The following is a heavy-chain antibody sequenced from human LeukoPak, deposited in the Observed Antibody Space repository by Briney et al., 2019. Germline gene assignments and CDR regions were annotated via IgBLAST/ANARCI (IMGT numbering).Heavy chain of an antibody. CDR1: GDSVSSNNVA. CDR2: IYYRSTWRY. J-gene: IGHJ4*02. D-gene: IGHD5-24*01. CDR3: ARDPEDGYGHFDF. Sequence: SQTLSLTCAISGDSVSSNNVAWNWVRQSPSRGLEWLGRIYYRSTWRYDYSQSFRSRIIINPDTSGNQFSLQLSSVSPEDTAIYYCARDPEDGYGHFDFWGQGTLVTVSS. V-gene: IGHV6-1*01.